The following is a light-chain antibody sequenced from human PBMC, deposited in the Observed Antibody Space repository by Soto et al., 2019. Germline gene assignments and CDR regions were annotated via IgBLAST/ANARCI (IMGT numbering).Light chain of an antibody. V-gene: IGKV1-5*03. CDR1: QSISGS. CDR3: QQNNGSWT. Sequence: DIQMTQSPSTLSASVGDRVTITCRASQSISGSLAWYQQKQGKAPKRLIYEASNLISGVPSRFRGSGSGSEYTLTIRTLQTDDSASYYCQQNNGSWTFGQGTRVEIK. J-gene: IGKJ1*01. CDR2: EAS.